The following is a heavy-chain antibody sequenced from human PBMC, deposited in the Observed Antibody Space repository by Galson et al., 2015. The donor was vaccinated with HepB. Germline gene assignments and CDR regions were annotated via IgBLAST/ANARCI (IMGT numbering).Heavy chain of an antibody. V-gene: IGHV3-7*03. CDR1: GFTFSNYW. J-gene: IGHJ4*02. CDR3: ARDYTLGASVYCFDY. D-gene: IGHD2/OR15-2a*01. CDR2: IKQDGSEK. Sequence: SLRLSCAASGFTFSNYWMSWVRQAPGKGLEWVANIKQDGSEKYYVDSVKGRFTISRDNAKNSLYLQMNSLRAEDTAVYYCARDYTLGASVYCFDYWGQGALVTVSS.